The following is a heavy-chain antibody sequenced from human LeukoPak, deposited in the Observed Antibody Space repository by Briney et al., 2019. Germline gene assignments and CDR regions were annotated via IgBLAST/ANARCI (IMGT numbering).Heavy chain of an antibody. Sequence: NPGGSLRLSCSASGFTFSDYYMSWIRQAPGKGLEWVSIISSSGSTIFYADSVKGRFTISRDSAQNSLYLQMNSLRVDDTTIYYCARAGGPPHYYYYYMDVWGNGTTVTVSS. CDR2: ISSSGSTI. V-gene: IGHV3-11*04. D-gene: IGHD2-15*01. J-gene: IGHJ6*03. CDR3: ARAGGPPHYYYYYMDV. CDR1: GFTFSDYY.